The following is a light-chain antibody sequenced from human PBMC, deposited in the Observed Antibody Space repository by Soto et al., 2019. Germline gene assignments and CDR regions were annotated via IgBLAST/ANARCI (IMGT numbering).Light chain of an antibody. CDR3: QSYDSTLSAVV. CDR1: SSNIGADSA. Sequence: QSVLTQSSSVSGAPGHTVTISCTGSSSNIGADSAVHWYQQLPGTAPKLLIFDDNNRPSGVPDRFSGSKSGTSASLAITGLQAEDEADYYCQSYDSTLSAVVFGGGTKVTVL. V-gene: IGLV1-40*01. J-gene: IGLJ2*01. CDR2: DDN.